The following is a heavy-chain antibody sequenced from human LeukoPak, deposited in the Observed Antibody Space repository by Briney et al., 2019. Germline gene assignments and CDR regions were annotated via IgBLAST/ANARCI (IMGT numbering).Heavy chain of an antibody. D-gene: IGHD3-10*01. Sequence: PGGSLRLSCAASGFTFSTYEMNWVRQAPGKGLEWVSYISSSGNTIYYADSVKGRFTISRDNAKNSLYLQMNSLRAEGMALYYCAEGLLWFGELSPFDYWGQGTLVTVSS. CDR3: AEGLLWFGELSPFDY. J-gene: IGHJ4*02. CDR2: ISSSGNTI. V-gene: IGHV3-48*03. CDR1: GFTFSTYE.